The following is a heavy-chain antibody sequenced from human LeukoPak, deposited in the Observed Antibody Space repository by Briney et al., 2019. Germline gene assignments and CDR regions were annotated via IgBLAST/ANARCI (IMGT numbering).Heavy chain of an antibody. J-gene: IGHJ4*02. D-gene: IGHD4-17*01. V-gene: IGHV3-23*01. CDR3: AKGHSDYGTGFDQ. CDR1: GLTFSNYA. Sequence: TGGSLRLSCAASGLTFSNYAMTWVRRAPGKGLECVSIISGTGDSTYYADSVKGRFTISRDNSKNMVFLQMNSLRVGDTAAYYRAKGHSDYGTGFDQWGQGTLVTVSS. CDR2: ISGTGDST.